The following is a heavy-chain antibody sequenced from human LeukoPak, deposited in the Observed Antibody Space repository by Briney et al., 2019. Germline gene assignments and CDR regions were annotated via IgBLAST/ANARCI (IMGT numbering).Heavy chain of an antibody. Sequence: ASVKVSCKASGYTFTAYYIHWVRQAPGQGLEWMGRINPKNGDTNYAQKFQGWVTMTSDTSISTAYMELRRLRSDDTAVYYCARATGSYWWFDPWGQGTLVTVSS. CDR1: GYTFTAYY. J-gene: IGHJ5*02. CDR3: ARATGSYWWFDP. D-gene: IGHD1-26*01. V-gene: IGHV1-2*04. CDR2: INPKNGDT.